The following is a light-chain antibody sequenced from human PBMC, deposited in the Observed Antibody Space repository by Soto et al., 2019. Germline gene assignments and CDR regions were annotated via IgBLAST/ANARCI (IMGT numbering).Light chain of an antibody. J-gene: IGKJ4*01. Sequence: DIPMTQSPSSLSASLGDRVTITCRASQNIDNYLNWYQHKPGKAPKLLIYATSTLQSGVPARFSGSGSGTEFTLTISTLQSEDFATYFCQESYNSPAVSFGGGTKVEIK. CDR2: ATS. V-gene: IGKV1-39*01. CDR3: QESYNSPAVS. CDR1: QNIDNY.